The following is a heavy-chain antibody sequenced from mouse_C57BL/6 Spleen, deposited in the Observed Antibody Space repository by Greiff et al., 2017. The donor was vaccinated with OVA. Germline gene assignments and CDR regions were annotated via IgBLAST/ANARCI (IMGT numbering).Heavy chain of an antibody. CDR2: ISDGGSYT. CDR3: ARDYGYDADFDY. Sequence: EVKLMESGGGLVKPGGSLKLSCAASGFTFSSYAMSWVRQTPEKRLEWVATISDGGSYTYYPDNVKGRFTISRDKAKNNLYLQMSHLKSEDTAMYYCARDYGYDADFDYWGQGTTLTVSS. D-gene: IGHD2-2*01. V-gene: IGHV5-4*01. J-gene: IGHJ2*01. CDR1: GFTFSSYA.